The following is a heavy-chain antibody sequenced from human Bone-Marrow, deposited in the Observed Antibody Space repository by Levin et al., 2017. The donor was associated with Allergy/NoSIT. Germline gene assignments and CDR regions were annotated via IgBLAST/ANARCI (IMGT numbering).Heavy chain of an antibody. Sequence: PSETLSLTCTVSGGSISSGGYYWSWIRQHPGKGLEWIGYIYYSGSTYYNPSLKSRVTISVDTSKNQFSLKLSSVTAADTAVYYCARADYGSDLIRGWFDPWGQGTLVTVSS. CDR2: IYYSGST. CDR3: ARADYGSDLIRGWFDP. D-gene: IGHD3-10*01. V-gene: IGHV4-31*03. CDR1: GGSISSGGYY. J-gene: IGHJ5*02.